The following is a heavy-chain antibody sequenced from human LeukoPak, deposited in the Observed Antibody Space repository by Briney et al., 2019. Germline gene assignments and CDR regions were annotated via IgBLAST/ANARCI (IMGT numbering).Heavy chain of an antibody. V-gene: IGHV4-59*01. CDR3: AGGYGSGSYRYYYYYYMDV. D-gene: IGHD3-10*01. Sequence: PSETLSLTCTVSGGSISSYYWSWIRQPPGKGLEWIGYIYYSGSTNYNPSLKSRVTISVDTSKNQFSLKLSSVTAADTAVYYCAGGYGSGSYRYYYYYYMDVWGRGTTVTVSS. CDR1: GGSISSYY. CDR2: IYYSGST. J-gene: IGHJ6*03.